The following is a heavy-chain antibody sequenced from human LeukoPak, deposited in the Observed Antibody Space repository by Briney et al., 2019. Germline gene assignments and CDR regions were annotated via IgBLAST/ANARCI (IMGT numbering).Heavy chain of an antibody. CDR2: ISGSDGST. Sequence: GGSLRLSCAASGFTFSSYAMSWVRQAPGKGLEWVSTISGSDGSTYYPDSVKGRFNISRDNYKNSVYMQMNSLRAEDTAVYYCAKDAKRGYYDSTGLFDYWGQGTLVTVSS. CDR1: GFTFSSYA. J-gene: IGHJ4*02. CDR3: AKDAKRGYYDSTGLFDY. D-gene: IGHD3-22*01. V-gene: IGHV3-23*01.